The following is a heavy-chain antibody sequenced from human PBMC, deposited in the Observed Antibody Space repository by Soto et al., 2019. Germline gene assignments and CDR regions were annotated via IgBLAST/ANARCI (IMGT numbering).Heavy chain of an antibody. J-gene: IGHJ6*02. CDR1: GYTFTSYG. Sequence: ASVKVSCKASGYTFTSYGISWVRQAPGQGLEWMGWISAYNGNTNYAQKLQGRVTMTTDTSTSTAYMELRSLRSDDTAVYYCARESDFWSGYLFGSYYYYGMDVWGQGTKVT. CDR3: ARESDFWSGYLFGSYYYYGMDV. V-gene: IGHV1-18*01. D-gene: IGHD3-3*01. CDR2: ISAYNGNT.